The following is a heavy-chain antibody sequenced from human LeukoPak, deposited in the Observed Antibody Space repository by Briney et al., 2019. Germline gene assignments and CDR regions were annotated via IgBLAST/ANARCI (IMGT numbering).Heavy chain of an antibody. CDR2: ISYDGSNK. CDR1: GFTFSSYG. CDR3: AKDVGSWFDP. Sequence: PGRSLRLSCAAPGFTFSSYGMHWVRQAPGKGLEWVAVISYDGSNKYYADSVKGRFTISRDNSKNTLYLQMNSLRAEDTAEYYCAKDVGSWFDPWGQGTLVTVSS. D-gene: IGHD1-26*01. V-gene: IGHV3-30*18. J-gene: IGHJ5*02.